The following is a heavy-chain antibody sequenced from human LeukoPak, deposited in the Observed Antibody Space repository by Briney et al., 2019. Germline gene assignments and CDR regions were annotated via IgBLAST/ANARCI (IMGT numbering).Heavy chain of an antibody. J-gene: IGHJ4*02. D-gene: IGHD4-11*01. V-gene: IGHV3-33*06. CDR2: IWNDGSSQ. Sequence: GGSLRLSCVASKFTFSHFGMHWVRQAPGKGLEWVAVIWNDGSSQYYADSVKGRFTVSRDNSQNIVYLQMNSLSPEDTAVYYCAKDAQRGFDYSNSLEKWGQGTLVTVSS. CDR3: AKDAQRGFDYSNSLEK. CDR1: KFTFSHFG.